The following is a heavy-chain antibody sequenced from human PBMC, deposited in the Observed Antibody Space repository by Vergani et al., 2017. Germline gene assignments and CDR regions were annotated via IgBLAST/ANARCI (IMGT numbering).Heavy chain of an antibody. J-gene: IGHJ4*02. CDR1: GFTFSNAW. D-gene: IGHD2-2*01. CDR3: TARYCSSTSCPRIMDY. CDR2: IKSKTDGGTT. V-gene: IGHV3-15*01. Sequence: EVQLVESGGGLVKPGGSLRLSCAASGFTFSNAWMSWVRQAPGKGLEWVGRIKSKTDGGTTDYAAPVKGRFTISRDDSKNTLYLQMNSLKTEDTAVYYCTARYCSSTSCPRIMDYWGQGTLVTVSS.